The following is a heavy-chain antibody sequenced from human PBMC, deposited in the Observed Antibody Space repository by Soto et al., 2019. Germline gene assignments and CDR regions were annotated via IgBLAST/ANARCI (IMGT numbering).Heavy chain of an antibody. J-gene: IGHJ3*02. Sequence: EVLLVESGGGLVQPGGSLRLSCAASGFTVSSNYMSWVRQAPGKGLEWVSVIYSGGSTYYADSVKGRFTISRDNSKNTLYLQMNSLRAEDTAVYYCAREVTTVTRGAFDIWGQGTMVTVSS. V-gene: IGHV3-66*01. CDR3: AREVTTVTRGAFDI. D-gene: IGHD4-17*01. CDR2: IYSGGST. CDR1: GFTVSSNY.